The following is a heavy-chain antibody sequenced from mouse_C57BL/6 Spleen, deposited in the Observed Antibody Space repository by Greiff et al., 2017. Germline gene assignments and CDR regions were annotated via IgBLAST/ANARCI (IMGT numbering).Heavy chain of an antibody. CDR2: ISAGGSYT. Sequence: EVKVEESGGGLVKPGGSLKLSCAASGFTFSSYAMSWVRQTPEKRLEWVATISAGGSYTYYPDNVKGRFTISRDNAKNNLYLQMSHLKSEDTAMYYCARVGSTYAMDYWGQGTSVTVSS. CDR1: GFTFSSYA. J-gene: IGHJ4*01. V-gene: IGHV5-4*03. D-gene: IGHD1-1*01. CDR3: ARVGSTYAMDY.